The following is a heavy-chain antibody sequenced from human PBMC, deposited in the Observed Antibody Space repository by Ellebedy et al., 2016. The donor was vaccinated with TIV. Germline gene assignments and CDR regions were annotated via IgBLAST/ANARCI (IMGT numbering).Heavy chain of an antibody. D-gene: IGHD1-1*01. CDR2: INHSGST. V-gene: IGHV4-34*01. CDR3: VGRVGGTTGKNWFDP. Sequence: MPSETLSLTCAVYGGSFSGYYWSWIRQPPGKGLEWIGEINHSGSTNYNPSLKSRLTISVDTSKNQFSLKLSSVTAADTAVYYCVGRVGGTTGKNWFDPWGQGTLVTVSS. J-gene: IGHJ5*02. CDR1: GGSFSGYY.